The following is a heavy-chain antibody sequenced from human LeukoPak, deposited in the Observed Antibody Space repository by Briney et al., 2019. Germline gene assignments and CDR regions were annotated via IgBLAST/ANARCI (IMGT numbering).Heavy chain of an antibody. D-gene: IGHD2-15*01. V-gene: IGHV1-46*01. CDR3: ANAHYSCGSCYHS. CDR2: INPSGGST. J-gene: IGHJ4*02. Sequence: ASVRVSCKASGYTFTSYYMHWVRQAPGQGLEWMGIINPSGGSTSYAQKFQGRVTITRDTSASTAYMELSSLRSEDTAVYYCANAHYSCGSCYHSWGQGTLVTVSS. CDR1: GYTFTSYY.